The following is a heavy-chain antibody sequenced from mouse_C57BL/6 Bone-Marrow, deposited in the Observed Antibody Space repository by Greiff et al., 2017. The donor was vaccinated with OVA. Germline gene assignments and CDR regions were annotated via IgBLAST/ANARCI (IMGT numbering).Heavy chain of an antibody. CDR2: IDPENGDT. V-gene: IGHV14-4*01. D-gene: IGHD2-2*01. CDR3: TVTGFDY. CDR1: GFNIKDDY. J-gene: IGHJ2*01. Sequence: VHVKQSGAELVRPGASVKLSCTASGFNIKDDYMHWVKQRPEQGLEWIGWIDPENGDTEYASKFQGKATITADTSSNTAYLQLSSLTSEDTAVYYCTVTGFDYWGQGTTLTVSS.